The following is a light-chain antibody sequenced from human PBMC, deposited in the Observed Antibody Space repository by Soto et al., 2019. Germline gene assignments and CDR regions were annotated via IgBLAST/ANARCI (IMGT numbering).Light chain of an antibody. J-gene: IGKJ1*01. CDR3: QQYYSYPLT. CDR2: GAS. V-gene: IGKV1-8*01. CDR1: QGISSY. Sequence: AIRMTQSPSSFSASTGDRVTITCRASQGISSYLAWYQQKPGKAPKLLIYGASTWQSGVPSRFSCSGSGTDCTLTISCLQSEDFASYYCQQYYSYPLTFGQGTKVEIK.